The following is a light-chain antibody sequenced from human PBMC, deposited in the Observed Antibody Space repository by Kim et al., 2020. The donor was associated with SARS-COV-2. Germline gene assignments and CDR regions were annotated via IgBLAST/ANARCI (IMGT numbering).Light chain of an antibody. CDR3: QQYGSSPRT. V-gene: IGKV3-20*01. Sequence: EIVLTQSPGTLSLSPGERATLSCRASQSVSSNYLAWYQQKSGQAPRLLIYGASSRATGIPDRFSGSGSGTDFTLTISRLEPEDFAAYYCQQYGSSPRTFGQGTKVDIK. CDR1: QSVSSNY. J-gene: IGKJ1*01. CDR2: GAS.